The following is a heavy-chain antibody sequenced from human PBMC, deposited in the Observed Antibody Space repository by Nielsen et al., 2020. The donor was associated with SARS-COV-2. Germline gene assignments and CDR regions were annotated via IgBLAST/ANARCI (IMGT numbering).Heavy chain of an antibody. CDR1: GFTFSSYS. Sequence: GESVKISCAASGFTFSSYSMNWVRQAPGKGLEWVSSISSSSSYIYYADTVKGRFTISRDNAKNSLYLQMNSLRAEDTALYYCAKDIADCSGGSCYPYYFDYWGQGTLVTVSS. CDR3: AKDIADCSGGSCYPYYFDY. V-gene: IGHV3-21*04. CDR2: ISSSSSYI. D-gene: IGHD2-15*01. J-gene: IGHJ4*02.